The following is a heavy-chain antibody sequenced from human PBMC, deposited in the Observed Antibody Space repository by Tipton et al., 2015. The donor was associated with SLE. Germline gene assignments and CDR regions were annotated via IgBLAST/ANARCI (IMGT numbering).Heavy chain of an antibody. J-gene: IGHJ4*02. CDR2: INHSGST. CDR3: ARDSSYGPFDY. D-gene: IGHD5-18*01. Sequence: TLSLTCAVYGGSFSGYYWSWIRQPPGKGLEWIGEINHSGSTNYNPSLKSRVTISVDRSKNQFSLKLSSVTAADTAVYYCARDSSYGPFDYWSQGTLVTVSS. V-gene: IGHV4-34*01. CDR1: GGSFSGYY.